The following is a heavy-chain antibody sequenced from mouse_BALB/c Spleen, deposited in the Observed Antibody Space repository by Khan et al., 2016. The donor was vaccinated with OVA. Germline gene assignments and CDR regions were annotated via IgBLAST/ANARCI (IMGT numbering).Heavy chain of an antibody. D-gene: IGHD1-1*01. CDR2: INPSTGYT. V-gene: IGHV1-7*01. J-gene: IGHJ2*01. CDR3: ARRGLRWDFDY. CDR1: GYTFINYW. Sequence: VQLQQSGAELAKPGASVKMSCKASGYTFINYWILWVKQRPGQGLEWIGYINPSTGYTEYNQNFKDKATLTADKSSSTAYMQLSSLTSYDSAVDYCARRGLRWDFDYWGQGTTLTVSS.